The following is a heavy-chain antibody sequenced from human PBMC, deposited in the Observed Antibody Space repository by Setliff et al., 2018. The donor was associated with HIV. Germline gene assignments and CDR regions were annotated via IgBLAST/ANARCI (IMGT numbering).Heavy chain of an antibody. CDR1: GGSISNSRDY. Sequence: PSETLSLTCTVSGGSISNSRDYWSWIRQPPGKGLEWIGSIYYSGSTYYNPSRKSRVTIAVDTSKNQISLRLSSVTAADTAVYYCARLSGGMVPNYWGQGTTVTVSS. D-gene: IGHD3-10*01. V-gene: IGHV4-39*01. J-gene: IGHJ4*01. CDR2: IYYSGST. CDR3: ARLSGGMVPNY.